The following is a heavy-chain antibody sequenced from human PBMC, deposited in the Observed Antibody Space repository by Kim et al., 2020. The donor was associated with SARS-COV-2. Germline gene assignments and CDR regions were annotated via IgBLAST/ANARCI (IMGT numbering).Heavy chain of an antibody. D-gene: IGHD6-19*01. Sequence: GSLRLSCAASGFTFSSYAMHWVRQAPGKGLEWVAVISYDGSNKYYADSVKGRFTISRDNSKNTLYLQMNSLRAEDTAVYYCARTFIAVAGTPTDYWGQGALVTVSS. J-gene: IGHJ4*02. CDR2: ISYDGSNK. CDR1: GFTFSSYA. CDR3: ARTFIAVAGTPTDY. V-gene: IGHV3-30-3*01.